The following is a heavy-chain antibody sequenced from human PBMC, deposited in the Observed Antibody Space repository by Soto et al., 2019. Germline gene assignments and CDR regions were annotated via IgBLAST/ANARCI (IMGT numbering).Heavy chain of an antibody. Sequence: QVQLVESGGGVVQPGRSLRLSCAASGFIFRSYGMHWVRQAPGKGLEWVAAIAYDGADTYYLDSVKGRFTISRDNSKDTLHRQMNSLRVEDTAVYYCAKGGGYCSIGSCRTDYWGQGTLVTVSS. V-gene: IGHV3-30*18. CDR1: GFIFRSYG. CDR2: IAYDGADT. D-gene: IGHD2-15*01. J-gene: IGHJ4*02. CDR3: AKGGGYCSIGSCRTDY.